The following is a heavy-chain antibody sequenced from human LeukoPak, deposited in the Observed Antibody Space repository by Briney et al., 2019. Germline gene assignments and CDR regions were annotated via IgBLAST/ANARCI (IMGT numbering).Heavy chain of an antibody. CDR1: GGSISSYY. J-gene: IGHJ3*02. CDR2: IYYSGST. V-gene: IGHV4-59*08. D-gene: IGHD4-17*01. CDR3: ARVYGDYVATNAFDI. Sequence: SETLSLTCTVSGGSISSYYWSWIRQPPVKGLEWIGYIYYSGSTNYNPSLKSRVTISVDTSKNQFSLKLSSVTAADTAVYYCARVYGDYVATNAFDIWGQGTMVTVSS.